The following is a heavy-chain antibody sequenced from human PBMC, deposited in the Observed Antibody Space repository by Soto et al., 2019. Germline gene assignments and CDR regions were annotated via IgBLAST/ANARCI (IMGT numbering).Heavy chain of an antibody. J-gene: IGHJ6*02. V-gene: IGHV4-30-2*01. Sequence: SETLSLTCTVSNGSVSSGTYSWSWVRQPPGKGLEWIGYIYYSGTTYYTPSLKSRLTMSMDRANDHFSLNLTSVTAADTAVYFCPTGHYYYGMDVWGQGITVTVSS. CDR1: NGSVSSGTYS. CDR2: IYYSGTT. CDR3: PTGHYYYGMDV.